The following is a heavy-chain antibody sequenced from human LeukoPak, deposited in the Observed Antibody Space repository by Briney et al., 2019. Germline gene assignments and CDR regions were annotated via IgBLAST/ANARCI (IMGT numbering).Heavy chain of an antibody. V-gene: IGHV1-18*01. D-gene: IGHD1-26*01. CDR3: ASETRPGGSYYVPYYYYMDV. J-gene: IGHJ6*03. CDR1: GYTFTSNG. Sequence: ASVKVSCKASGYTFTSNGISWVRQAPGQGLEWMGWISAYNGNTNYEQKLQGRVTITADESTSTAYMELSSLRSEDTAVYYCASETRPGGSYYVPYYYYMDVWGKGTTVTISS. CDR2: ISAYNGNT.